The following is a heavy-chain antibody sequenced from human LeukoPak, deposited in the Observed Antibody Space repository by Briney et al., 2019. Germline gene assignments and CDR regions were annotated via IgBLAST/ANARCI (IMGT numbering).Heavy chain of an antibody. J-gene: IGHJ4*02. CDR1: GFTFRSYS. Sequence: GGSLRLSCAASGFTFRSYSMNWVRQAPGKGLEWVSYISSSNSTIYYGDSVKGRFTISRDNAENSLYLQMNSLRAEDMAVYYCARGSSSGRGALDYWGQGTLVTVSS. D-gene: IGHD6-6*01. V-gene: IGHV3-48*04. CDR3: ARGSSSGRGALDY. CDR2: ISSSNSTI.